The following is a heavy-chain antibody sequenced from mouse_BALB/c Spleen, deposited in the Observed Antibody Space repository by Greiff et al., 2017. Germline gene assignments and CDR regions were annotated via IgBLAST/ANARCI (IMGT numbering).Heavy chain of an antibody. V-gene: IGHV2-9*02. CDR2: IWAGGST. D-gene: IGHD2-4*01. J-gene: IGHJ4*01. CDR3: ARSTMIGYYAMDY. Sequence: QVQLKQSGPGLVAPSQSLSITCTVSGFSLTSYGVHWVRQPPGKGLEWLGVIWAGGSTNYNSALMSRLSISKDNSKSQVFLKMNSLQTDDTAMYYCARSTMIGYYAMDYWGQGTSVTVSS. CDR1: GFSLTSYG.